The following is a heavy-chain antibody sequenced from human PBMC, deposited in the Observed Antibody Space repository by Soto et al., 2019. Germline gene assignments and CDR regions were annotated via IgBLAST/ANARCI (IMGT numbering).Heavy chain of an antibody. CDR3: ARVRGSSLVVPGASDS. CDR1: VYSFTTYT. D-gene: IGHD2-2*01. V-gene: IGHV1-18*04. CDR2: ISPYSGYT. J-gene: IGHJ5*01. Sequence: XSVKVSCKASVYSFTTYTISWVRQAPGQGLQWMGWISPYSGYTTYAQNLQGRVSMTTETSTTTAYLEVRSLRSDDTAVYYCARVRGSSLVVPGASDSWGQGTLVTVSS.